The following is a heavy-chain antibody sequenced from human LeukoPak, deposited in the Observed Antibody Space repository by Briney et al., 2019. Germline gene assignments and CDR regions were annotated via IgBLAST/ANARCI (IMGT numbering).Heavy chain of an antibody. CDR2: INHSGST. V-gene: IGHV4-34*01. Sequence: SETLSLTCTVSGGSISGYYWSWIRQPPGKGLEWIGEINHSGSTNYNPSLKSRVTISVDTSKNQFSLKLSSVTAADTAVYYRARVRGYYYKYFDYWGQGTLVTVSS. CDR3: ARVRGYYYKYFDY. J-gene: IGHJ4*02. CDR1: GGSISGYY. D-gene: IGHD3-22*01.